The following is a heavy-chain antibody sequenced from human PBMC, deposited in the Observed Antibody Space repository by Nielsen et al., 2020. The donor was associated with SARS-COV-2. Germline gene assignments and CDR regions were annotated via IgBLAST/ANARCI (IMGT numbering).Heavy chain of an antibody. CDR1: GFTFSSYA. V-gene: IGHV3-30-3*01. CDR2: ISYDGSNK. CDR3: ARGYDSSGYSLSWYFDL. D-gene: IGHD3-22*01. Sequence: GESLKISCAASGFTFSSYAMHWVRQAPGKGLEWVAVISYDGSNKYYADSVKGRFTISRDNSKNTLYLQMNSLRAEDTAVYYCARGYDSSGYSLSWYFDLWGRGTLVTVSS. J-gene: IGHJ2*01.